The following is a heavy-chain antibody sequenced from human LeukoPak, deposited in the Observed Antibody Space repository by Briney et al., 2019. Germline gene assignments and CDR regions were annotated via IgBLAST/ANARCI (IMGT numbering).Heavy chain of an antibody. D-gene: IGHD6-19*01. CDR3: ASIAVAGSRPFDY. CDR1: GFTFSSYN. V-gene: IGHV3-21*01. J-gene: IGHJ4*02. CDR2: ISISSSYI. Sequence: GGSLRLSCAASGFTFSSYNMNWVRQAPGKGLEWVSCISISSSYIYYADSVKGRFTISRDNAKNSLYLQMNSLRAEDTAVYYCASIAVAGSRPFDYWGQGTLVTVSS.